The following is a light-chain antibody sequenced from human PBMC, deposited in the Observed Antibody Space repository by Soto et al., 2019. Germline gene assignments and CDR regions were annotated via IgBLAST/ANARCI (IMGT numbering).Light chain of an antibody. V-gene: IGKV3-11*01. CDR3: QQRSNWPLLT. J-gene: IGKJ4*01. Sequence: EIVLTQSPATLSLSPGERATLSCRASQSVSNSLAWYQQKPGQAPRLLIYDASNRATGIPARFSGSESGTDFTLTISSLEPEDFAVYYCQQRSNWPLLTFGGGTKVAIK. CDR2: DAS. CDR1: QSVSNS.